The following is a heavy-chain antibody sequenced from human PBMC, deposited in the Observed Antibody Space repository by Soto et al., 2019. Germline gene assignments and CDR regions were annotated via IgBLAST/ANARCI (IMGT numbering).Heavy chain of an antibody. Sequence: QVQLQESGPGLVKPSETLSLTCTVSGASISGFYWSWIRKSAGKGLEWIGRIYATGTNDYNPSLQSRVMMSVDTSKKQFSLKWTSVTAAATAVYYCVRYGTKTLRDWFDPWGQGISVTVSS. CDR2: IYATGTN. CDR3: VRYGTKTLRDWFDP. J-gene: IGHJ5*02. D-gene: IGHD1-1*01. CDR1: GASISGFY. V-gene: IGHV4-4*07.